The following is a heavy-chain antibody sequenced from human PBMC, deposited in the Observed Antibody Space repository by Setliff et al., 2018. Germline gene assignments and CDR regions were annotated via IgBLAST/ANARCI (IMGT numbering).Heavy chain of an antibody. CDR2: VDPKDGQA. Sequence: ASVKVSCKASGGTFSSYVISWVREAPGQGLEWMGRVDPKDGQAIYAKKFQGRFTITADTSIDTAYMELSSLRSDDTAIYFCARHSGRYYVPGTFDSWGQGTLVTVS. D-gene: IGHD1-26*01. CDR3: ARHSGRYYVPGTFDS. J-gene: IGHJ4*02. CDR1: GGTFSSYV. V-gene: IGHV1-69-2*01.